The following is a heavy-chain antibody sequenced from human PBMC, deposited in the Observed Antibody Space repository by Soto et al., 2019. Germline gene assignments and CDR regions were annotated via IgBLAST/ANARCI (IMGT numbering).Heavy chain of an antibody. CDR1: GYTFTSYD. D-gene: IGHD1-26*01. Sequence: ASVKVSCKASGYTFTSYDINWVRQATGQGLEWMGWMNPNSGNTGYAQKFQGRVTMTRNTSISTAYMELSSLRSEDTAVYYCARDRGRHSVSDYWGQGTLVTVSS. V-gene: IGHV1-8*01. CDR3: ARDRGRHSVSDY. CDR2: MNPNSGNT. J-gene: IGHJ4*02.